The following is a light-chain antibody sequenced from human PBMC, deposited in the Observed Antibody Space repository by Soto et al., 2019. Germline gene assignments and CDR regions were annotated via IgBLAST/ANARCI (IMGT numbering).Light chain of an antibody. CDR3: QQCKSWPLT. CDR1: QNVGGY. V-gene: IGKV3-11*01. J-gene: IGKJ4*01. CDR2: DAS. Sequence: EIVLTQSPATLSLSPGERAPLSCRASQNVGGYLAWYQQKPGQAPRLLISDASNRAAGIPARFSGIGSGTDFTLTISSLEPEDFAVYYCQQCKSWPLTFGGGTKVELK.